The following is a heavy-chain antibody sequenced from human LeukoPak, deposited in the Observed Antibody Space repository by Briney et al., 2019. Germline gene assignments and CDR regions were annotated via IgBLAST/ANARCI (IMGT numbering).Heavy chain of an antibody. CDR3: ARGRGYCSSTSCYYYYGMDV. Sequence: PGGSLRLSCAASGFTFSSYSMNWVRQAPGKGLEWVSSISSSSSYIYYADSVKGRFTISRDNAKNSLYLQMNSLRAEDTAVYYCARGRGYCSSTSCYYYYGMDVWGQGTTVTVSS. D-gene: IGHD2-2*01. CDR1: GFTFSSYS. V-gene: IGHV3-21*01. J-gene: IGHJ6*02. CDR2: ISSSSSYI.